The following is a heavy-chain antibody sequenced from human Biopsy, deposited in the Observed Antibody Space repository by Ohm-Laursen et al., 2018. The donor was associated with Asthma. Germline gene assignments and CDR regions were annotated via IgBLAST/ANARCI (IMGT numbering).Heavy chain of an antibody. J-gene: IGHJ6*02. V-gene: IGHV3-30*18. Sequence: SLRLSCSASGFTFSSYGMYWVRQAPGKGLEWVAVISYDGSNKYYADSVKGRFTISRDNSKNTLYLQMNSLRAEDTAVYYCAKDTEGRYDFWSGLSYNYCGMDVWGQGTTVTVS. CDR3: AKDTEGRYDFWSGLSYNYCGMDV. CDR2: ISYDGSNK. D-gene: IGHD3-3*01. CDR1: GFTFSSYG.